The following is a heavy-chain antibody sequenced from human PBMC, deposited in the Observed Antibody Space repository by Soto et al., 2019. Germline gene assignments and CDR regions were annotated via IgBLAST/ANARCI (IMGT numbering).Heavy chain of an antibody. V-gene: IGHV1-69*13. J-gene: IGHJ4*02. Sequence: GASVKVSCKACGGTFSSNAISWVRQAPGQGLEWMGGIIPIFGTANYAQKFQGRVTITADESTSTAYMELSSLRSEDTAVYYCASSHSGYDYLLGWGQGTLVTVS. CDR2: IIPIFGTA. CDR1: GGTFSSNA. CDR3: ASSHSGYDYLLG. D-gene: IGHD5-12*01.